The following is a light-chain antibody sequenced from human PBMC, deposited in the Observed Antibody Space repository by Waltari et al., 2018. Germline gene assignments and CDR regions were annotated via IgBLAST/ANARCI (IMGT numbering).Light chain of an antibody. Sequence: DIQMTQSPSSLSASVGDRVTITCRASQSISSYLNWYQQKPGKAPKLLISAASSLQSGVPSRFSGSGPGTDFTLTISSLQPEDFATYFCHQYSSFSQTFGQGTRVEVK. CDR2: AAS. V-gene: IGKV1-39*01. J-gene: IGKJ1*01. CDR1: QSISSY. CDR3: HQYSSFSQT.